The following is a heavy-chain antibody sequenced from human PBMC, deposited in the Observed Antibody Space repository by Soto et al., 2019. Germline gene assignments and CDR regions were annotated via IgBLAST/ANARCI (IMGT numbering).Heavy chain of an antibody. J-gene: IGHJ4*01. V-gene: IGHV4-38-2*02. CDR2: TSYDGKS. D-gene: IGHD3-22*01. Sequence: SETLSLTCKVSGYLINSGYSWGWIRQSPGKGLEWIGSTSYDGKSYYKPSLKSRVVMSVDLANNQFSLRLRSVTAADTAVYYCARDLSSGYQTFYFDYWGQGTPATAPQ. CDR1: GYLINSGYS. CDR3: ARDLSSGYQTFYFDY.